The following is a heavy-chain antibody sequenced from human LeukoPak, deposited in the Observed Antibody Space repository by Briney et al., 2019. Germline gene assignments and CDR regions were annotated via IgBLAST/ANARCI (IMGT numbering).Heavy chain of an antibody. V-gene: IGHV4-34*01. Sequence: SETLSLTCAVYGGSFSGYYWSWIRQPPGKGLEWIGEINHSGSTNYNPSLKSRVTISVDTSKNQFSLKLSSVTAADTAVYYCARSGLDDAFDIWGQGTMVTVSS. CDR1: GGSFSGYY. D-gene: IGHD5-12*01. J-gene: IGHJ3*02. CDR2: INHSGST. CDR3: ARSGLDDAFDI.